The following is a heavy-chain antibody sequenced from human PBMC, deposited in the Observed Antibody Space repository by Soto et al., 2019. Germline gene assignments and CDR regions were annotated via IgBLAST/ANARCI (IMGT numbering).Heavy chain of an antibody. V-gene: IGHV3-23*01. J-gene: IGHJ4*02. Sequence: GGSLRLSCAASGFTFASYAMSWVRQAAGKGLEWVSGISGSGGNTYNADSVKGRFTISRDNSKNTLYLDMISLRAEDTAVYYCAKGLSIAAAGTFDYWGQGTLVTVSS. CDR3: AKGLSIAAAGTFDY. CDR2: ISGSGGNT. D-gene: IGHD6-13*01. CDR1: GFTFASYA.